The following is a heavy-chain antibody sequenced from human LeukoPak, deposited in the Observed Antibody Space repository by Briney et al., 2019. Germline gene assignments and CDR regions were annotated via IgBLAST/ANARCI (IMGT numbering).Heavy chain of an antibody. CDR3: AKDGAYSGYADY. J-gene: IGHJ4*02. D-gene: IGHD5-12*01. V-gene: IGHV3-33*06. CDR2: IWYDGSNK. Sequence: GGSLRLSCAASGFTFGSYGMHWVRQAPGKGLEWVAVIWYDGSNKYYADSVKGRFTISRDNSKNTLYLQMNSLRAEDTAVYYCAKDGAYSGYADYLGQGTLVTVSS. CDR1: GFTFGSYG.